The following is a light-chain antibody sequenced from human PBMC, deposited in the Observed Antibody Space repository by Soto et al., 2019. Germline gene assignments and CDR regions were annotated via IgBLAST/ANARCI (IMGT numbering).Light chain of an antibody. CDR3: QQYNSYPFT. CDR1: QSISSW. J-gene: IGKJ3*01. CDR2: KAS. Sequence: DIQMTQSPSTLSASVGDRVTITCRASQSISSWLAWYQQKPGKAPKLLIYKASSLESGVPSRFSGSGSGTEFTLTIISLQSDDFATYYCQQYNSYPFTFGPGTKVDIK. V-gene: IGKV1-5*03.